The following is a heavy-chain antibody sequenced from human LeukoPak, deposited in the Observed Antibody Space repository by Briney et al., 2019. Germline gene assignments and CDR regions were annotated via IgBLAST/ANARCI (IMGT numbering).Heavy chain of an antibody. D-gene: IGHD3-10*01. CDR1: GFTFSDYY. CDR3: ARGDYYGSGSYYPTPDY. Sequence: GGSLRLSCAASGFTFSDYYMSWIRQAPGKGLEWVSYISSSGSTIYYADSVKGRFTISRDNAKNSLYLQMNSLRAEGTAVYYCARGDYYGSGSYYPTPDYWGQGTLVTVSS. CDR2: ISSSGSTI. V-gene: IGHV3-11*01. J-gene: IGHJ4*02.